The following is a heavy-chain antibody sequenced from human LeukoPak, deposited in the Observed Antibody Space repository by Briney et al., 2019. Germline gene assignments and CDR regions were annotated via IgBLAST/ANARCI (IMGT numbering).Heavy chain of an antibody. Sequence: KGGESLKISCKGSGYIFTNYWIAWVRQMPGKGLEWMGIIYPGDSDIRYSPSFQGQVTLSADKSISTAYLQWSSLKASDTAMYYCARLSAGNYYDSSGYYYRGAFDIWGQGTMVTVSS. D-gene: IGHD3-22*01. V-gene: IGHV5-51*01. CDR1: GYIFTNYW. CDR2: IYPGDSDI. CDR3: ARLSAGNYYDSSGYYYRGAFDI. J-gene: IGHJ3*02.